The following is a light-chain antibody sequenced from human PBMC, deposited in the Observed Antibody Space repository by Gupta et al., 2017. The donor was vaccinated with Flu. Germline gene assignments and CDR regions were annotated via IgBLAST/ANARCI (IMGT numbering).Light chain of an antibody. Sequence: DMVMIQSPDSLSVSLGERATINCKSSQSVLYTSNNKHYLAWYQQKPGQPPKLLIYWASTRESGVPDRFSGSGSVTDFTLTISSLQAEDVAVYYCQQYYSTPLTFGGGTKVEIK. CDR1: QSVLYTSNNKHY. CDR3: QQYYSTPLT. V-gene: IGKV4-1*01. CDR2: WAS. J-gene: IGKJ4*01.